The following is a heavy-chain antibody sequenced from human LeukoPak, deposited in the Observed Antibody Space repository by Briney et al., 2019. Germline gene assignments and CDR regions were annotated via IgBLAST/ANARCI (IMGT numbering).Heavy chain of an antibody. CDR2: IYYSGST. CDR1: GGSFSSGSYY. V-gene: IGHV4-61*01. CDR3: ARGLDYVGYFDY. Sequence: PSETLSLTCTVSGGSFSSGSYYWSWIRQPPGKGLEWIGYIYYSGSTNYNPSLKSRVTISVDTSKNQFSLKLSSVTAADTAVYYCARGLDYVGYFDYWGQGTLVTVSS. J-gene: IGHJ4*02. D-gene: IGHD4-17*01.